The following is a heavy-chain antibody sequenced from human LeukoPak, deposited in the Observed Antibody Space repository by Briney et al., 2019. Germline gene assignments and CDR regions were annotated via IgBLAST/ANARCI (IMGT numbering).Heavy chain of an antibody. CDR3: AKERVVLLWFGEGMDV. Sequence: PGRSLRLSCAASGFTFSSYGMHWVRQASGKGLEWVAVISYDGSNKYYADSVKGRFTIPRDNSKNTLYLQMNSLRAEDTAVYYCAKERVVLLWFGEGMDVWGQGTTVTVSS. J-gene: IGHJ6*02. D-gene: IGHD3-10*01. CDR2: ISYDGSNK. CDR1: GFTFSSYG. V-gene: IGHV3-30*18.